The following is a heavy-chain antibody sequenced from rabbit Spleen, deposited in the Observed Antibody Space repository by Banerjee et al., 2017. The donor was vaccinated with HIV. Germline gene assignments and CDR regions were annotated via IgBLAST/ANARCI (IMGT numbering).Heavy chain of an antibody. CDR3: ARDTGSSFSSYGMDL. CDR1: GFDFSNYNF. V-gene: IGHV1S45*01. CDR2: IDSGSRDFS. D-gene: IGHD8-1*01. Sequence: QEQLVESGGGLVKPGASLTLTCTASGFDFSNYNFMCWVRQAPGKGLEWIACIDSGSRDFSYYASWAKGRFTISKTSSTTVTLQMTSLTVADTATYFCARDTGSSFSSYGMDLWGQGTLVTVS. J-gene: IGHJ6*01.